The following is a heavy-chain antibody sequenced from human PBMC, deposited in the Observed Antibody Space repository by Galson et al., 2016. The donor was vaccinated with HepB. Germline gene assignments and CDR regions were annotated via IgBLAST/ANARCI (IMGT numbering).Heavy chain of an antibody. Sequence: SLRLSCAASGFTFSSYGMHWVRQAPGKGLEWVAVISTDAINKYYADSVRGRFTISRDDPKNTLHLQMNSLRPEDTAVYYCARPRASNYYYYGMDGWGQGTTVAVSS. CDR3: ARPRASNYYYYGMDG. D-gene: IGHD2-2*01. V-gene: IGHV3-30*03. CDR1: GFTFSSYG. CDR2: ISTDAINK. J-gene: IGHJ6*02.